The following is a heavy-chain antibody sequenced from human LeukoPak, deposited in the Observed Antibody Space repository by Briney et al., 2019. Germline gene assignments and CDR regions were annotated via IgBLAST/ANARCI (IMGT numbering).Heavy chain of an antibody. CDR2: ISWNSGTI. J-gene: IGHJ3*02. V-gene: IGHV3-9*03. CDR3: AKDISVTISGSGAFDI. D-gene: IGHD3-9*01. Sequence: GGSLRLSCAASGFTFDDYAMHWVRQAPGKGLEWVSGISWNSGTIDYADSVKGRFTISRDNAKNSLYLQMNSLRAEDMALYYCAKDISVTISGSGAFDIWGQGTMVAVSS. CDR1: GFTFDDYA.